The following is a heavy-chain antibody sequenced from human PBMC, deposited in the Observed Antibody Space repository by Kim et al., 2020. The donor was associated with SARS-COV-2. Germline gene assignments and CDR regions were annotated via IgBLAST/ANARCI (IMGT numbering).Heavy chain of an antibody. CDR2: ISDSGDST. CDR1: SFPFGHFA. V-gene: IGHV3-23*01. Sequence: GGSLRLSCAASSFPFGHFAMNWVRQAPGKGLEWISTISDSGDSTYYADSVKGRFTISRDNSKNTLFLQMNSLRADDTAMYYCAKDLNLGFDSWGQGTLVT. D-gene: IGHD7-27*01. CDR3: AKDLNLGFDS. J-gene: IGHJ4*02.